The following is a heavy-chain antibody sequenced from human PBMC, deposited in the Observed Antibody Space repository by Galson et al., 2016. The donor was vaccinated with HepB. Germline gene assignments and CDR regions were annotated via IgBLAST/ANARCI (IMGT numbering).Heavy chain of an antibody. CDR3: ARDGYVWGSYRPSRYYHYYMDV. CDR1: GFTFSNNG. Sequence: SLRLSCAASGFTFSNNGMHWVRQAPGKGLEWVAVIWYDGSNKYYADSVKGRYTTTRDNSKNTLYLQMNRLRAEDTAVYYCARDGYVWGSYRPSRYYHYYMDVWGKGTTVTVSS. CDR2: IWYDGSNK. J-gene: IGHJ6*03. D-gene: IGHD3-16*02. V-gene: IGHV3-33*01.